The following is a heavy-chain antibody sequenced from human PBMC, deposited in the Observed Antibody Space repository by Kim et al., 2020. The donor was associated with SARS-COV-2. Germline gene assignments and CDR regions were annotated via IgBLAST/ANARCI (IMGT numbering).Heavy chain of an antibody. CDR2: LSGSGGST. Sequence: GGSLRLSCAASGFTFSNYAMSWVRQAPGKGLEWVSSLSGSGGSTYYADSVKGRFTISRDNSESTLYLQVNSLRAEDTAVYYCAKMQGVYCSGWPTGDYWGQGTLVTVSS. CDR3: AKMQGVYCSGWPTGDY. CDR1: GFTFSNYA. J-gene: IGHJ4*02. V-gene: IGHV3-23*01. D-gene: IGHD6-19*01.